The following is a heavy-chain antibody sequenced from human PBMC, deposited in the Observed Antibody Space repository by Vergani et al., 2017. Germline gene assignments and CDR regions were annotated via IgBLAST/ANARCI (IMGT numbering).Heavy chain of an antibody. Sequence: VLLLESGGGLVQTGRSLRLSCTASGFTFNYYGVHWVRQAPGKGLEWVAFRRPDGNDEYYADSVKGRFSVSRDNPENTVYLQMNNLRTEDTALYYCAKDNRWAFDYWGQGTLVTVSS. J-gene: IGHJ4*02. D-gene: IGHD5-24*01. V-gene: IGHV3-30*02. CDR1: GFTFNYYG. CDR3: AKDNRWAFDY. CDR2: RRPDGNDE.